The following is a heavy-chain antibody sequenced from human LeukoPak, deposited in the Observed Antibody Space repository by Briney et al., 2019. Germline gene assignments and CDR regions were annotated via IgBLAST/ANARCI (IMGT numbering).Heavy chain of an antibody. D-gene: IGHD5/OR15-5a*01. CDR2: IYYSGST. V-gene: IGHV4-59*01. CDR3: ARGHQFLPPSVHHSTYFDY. Sequence: WETLSLTCTVSGGSISSYYWSWIRQPPGKGLEWIGYIYYSGSTTYNPSLKSRVTISVDTSKNQLSLKLSSVTAADTAVYYCARGHQFLPPSVHHSTYFDYWGQGTLVTVSS. CDR1: GGSISSYY. J-gene: IGHJ4*02.